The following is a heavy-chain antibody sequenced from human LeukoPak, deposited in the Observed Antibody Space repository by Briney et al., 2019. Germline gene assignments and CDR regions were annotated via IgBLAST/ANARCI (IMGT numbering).Heavy chain of an antibody. CDR1: GFTFSRYW. CDR3: ARDEYNGYFEY. V-gene: IGHV3-7*01. CDR2: IKEDGSDK. J-gene: IGHJ4*02. Sequence: GGSLRLSCAASGFTFSRYWMSWVRQAPGRGLEWVANIKEDGSDKYYVGSMKDRFTISRDNAKSSLYLQMNNLRVDDTAVYYCARDEYNGYFEYWGQGTLVTVSS. D-gene: IGHD1-26*01.